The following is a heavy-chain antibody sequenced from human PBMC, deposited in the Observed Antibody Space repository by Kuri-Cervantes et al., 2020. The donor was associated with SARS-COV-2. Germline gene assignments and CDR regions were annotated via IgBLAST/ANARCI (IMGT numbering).Heavy chain of an antibody. CDR3: AQTIPARRRSPGDFYLYYMDV. J-gene: IGHJ6*03. V-gene: IGHV1-69*13. Sequence: AVKVSCKASRGTFSNFAISWVRQAPGQGLEWMGGIIPVFGTTNNAQRLQGRVTISADEARSTVYMELSSLTFEDTAIYYCAQTIPARRRSPGDFYLYYMDVWGKGTSVTVSS. CDR1: RGTFSNFA. D-gene: IGHD6-6*01. CDR2: IIPVFGTT.